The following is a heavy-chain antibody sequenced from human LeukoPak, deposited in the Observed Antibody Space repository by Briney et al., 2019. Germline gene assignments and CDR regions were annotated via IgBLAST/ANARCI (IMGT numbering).Heavy chain of an antibody. V-gene: IGHV1-2*02. CDR3: AREGRGLRFLEWLLLAY. CDR1: GYTFTGYY. Sequence: ASVKVSCKASGYTFTGYYMHWVRQAPGQGLEWMGWINPNSGGTNYAQKFQGGVTMTRDTSISTAYMELSRLRSDDTAVYYCAREGRGLRFLEWLLLAYWGQGTLVTVSS. CDR2: INPNSGGT. D-gene: IGHD3-3*01. J-gene: IGHJ4*02.